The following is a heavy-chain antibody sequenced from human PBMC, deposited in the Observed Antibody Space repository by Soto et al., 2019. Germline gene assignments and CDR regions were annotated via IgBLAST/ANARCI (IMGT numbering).Heavy chain of an antibody. CDR1: GFTFDDFA. CDR3: PKGATVTTGYQYYGMDV. D-gene: IGHD4-17*01. Sequence: PGGSLRLSCAASGFTFDDFAMCWVRQVPGKGLEWIALVNWDGDTTFYADSVKGRFIISRDNSKNSVYLQMNSLRSEDSAMYYCPKGATVTTGYQYYGMDVRGQRATVTVS. J-gene: IGHJ6*02. V-gene: IGHV3-43D*04. CDR2: VNWDGDTT.